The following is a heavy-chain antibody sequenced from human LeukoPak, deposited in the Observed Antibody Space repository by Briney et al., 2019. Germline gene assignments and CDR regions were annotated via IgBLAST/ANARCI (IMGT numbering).Heavy chain of an antibody. Sequence: PGGSLRLSCAASGFTFSSYSMNWVRQAPGKGLEWVSYISSSSSTIYYADSVKGRFTISRDNSKNTLYLQMNSLRAGDTAVYYCARGDYHSKFDYWGQGTLVTVSS. D-gene: IGHD4-17*01. J-gene: IGHJ4*02. CDR1: GFTFSSYS. V-gene: IGHV3-48*01. CDR2: ISSSSSTI. CDR3: ARGDYHSKFDY.